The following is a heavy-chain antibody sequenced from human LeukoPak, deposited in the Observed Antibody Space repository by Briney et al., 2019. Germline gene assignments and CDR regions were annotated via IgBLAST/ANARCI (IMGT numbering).Heavy chain of an antibody. Sequence: PGGSLRLSCAASGFTFSSYAMSWVRQAPGKGLEWVSAISGSGGSTYYADSVKGRFTISRDNSKNTLYLQMNSLRAEDTAVYYCALSGSYWEYYFDYWGQGTLVTVSS. CDR3: ALSGSYWEYYFDY. V-gene: IGHV3-23*01. D-gene: IGHD1-26*01. CDR2: ISGSGGST. J-gene: IGHJ4*02. CDR1: GFTFSSYA.